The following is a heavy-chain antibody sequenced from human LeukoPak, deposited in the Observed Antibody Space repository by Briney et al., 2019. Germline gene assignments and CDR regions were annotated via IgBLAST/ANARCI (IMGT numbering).Heavy chain of an antibody. J-gene: IGHJ4*02. V-gene: IGHV3-48*01. CDR2: ISSSSGTI. CDR3: ARDQADFDY. CDR1: GLSFSSYD. Sequence: GGSLRLSCAAAGLSFSSYDMYWVRQAPGKGLEWVSYISSSSGTIYYADSVKGRFTISRDNAKNSLYLQMNSLRAEDTAVYYCARDQADFDYWGQGTLVTVSS.